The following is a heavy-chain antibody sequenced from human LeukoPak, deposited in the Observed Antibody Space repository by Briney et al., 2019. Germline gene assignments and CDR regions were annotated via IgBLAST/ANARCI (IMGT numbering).Heavy chain of an antibody. CDR3: ARRGVGGTSEYSSSSGYFDY. V-gene: IGHV4-59*08. CDR2: IYYSGST. Sequence: PSETLSLTCTVSGGSISSYYWSWIRQPPGKGLEWIGYIYYSGSTNYNPSLKSRVTISVDTSKNQFSLKLSSVTAADTAVYYCARRGVGGTSEYSSSSGYFDYWGQGTLVTVSS. D-gene: IGHD6-6*01. J-gene: IGHJ4*02. CDR1: GGSISSYY.